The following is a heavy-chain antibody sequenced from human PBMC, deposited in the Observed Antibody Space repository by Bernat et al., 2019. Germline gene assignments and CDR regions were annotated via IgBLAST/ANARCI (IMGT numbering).Heavy chain of an antibody. D-gene: IGHD1-26*01. CDR3: AKDRSGGYWSGYGMDV. Sequence: EVQLLESGGGLVQPGGSLRLSCAASGFTFSSYAMSWVRQAPGKGLEWVSVISGSGGSTYYADSVKGRFTISRDNSKNKLYLQMNSLRTEDTAIYYCAKDRSGGYWSGYGMDVWGQGTTVTVSS. J-gene: IGHJ6*02. CDR2: ISGSGGST. CDR1: GFTFSSYA. V-gene: IGHV3-23*01.